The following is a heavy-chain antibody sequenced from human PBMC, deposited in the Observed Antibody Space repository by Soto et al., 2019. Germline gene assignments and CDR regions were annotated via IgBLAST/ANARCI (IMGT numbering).Heavy chain of an antibody. CDR2: VNPHTGGT. D-gene: IGHD6-13*01. CDR3: ARVMAYEQQLVPFDY. J-gene: IGHJ4*02. CDR1: GYTFIGYY. V-gene: IGHV1-2*02. Sequence: GASVKVSCKTSGYTFIGYYLNWVRQAPGQGLEWMGWVNPHTGGTHYAQKFDGRVTMTRDTSTYTAYMELSGLKFDDTATYFCARVMAYEQQLVPFDYWGQGTPVTVSS.